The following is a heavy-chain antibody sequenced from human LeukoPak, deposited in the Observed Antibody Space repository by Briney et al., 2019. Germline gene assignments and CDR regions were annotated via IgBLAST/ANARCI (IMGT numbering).Heavy chain of an antibody. V-gene: IGHV4-34*01. Sequence: PSETLSLTCAVYGGSFSGYYWSWIRQPPGKGLEWIGEINHSGSTNYNPSLKSRVTISVDTSKNQFSLKLSSVTAADPAVYYCARRGGMVRDPNWFDPWGQGTLVTVSS. CDR3: ARRGGMVRDPNWFDP. D-gene: IGHD3-10*01. J-gene: IGHJ5*02. CDR2: INHSGST. CDR1: GGSFSGYY.